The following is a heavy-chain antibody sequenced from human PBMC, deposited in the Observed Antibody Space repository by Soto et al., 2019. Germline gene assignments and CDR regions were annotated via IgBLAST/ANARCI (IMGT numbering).Heavy chain of an antibody. Sequence: QVQLQESGPGLVKPSETLSLTCTVSGGSISSYYWSWIRQPAGKGLEWIGRIYTSGSTNYNPSLKSRVTTAVDTPKNQFSLKRSSVTAADTAVYYCARVEAVAGKLYWYCDLWGRGTLVTVSS. D-gene: IGHD6-19*01. V-gene: IGHV4-4*07. CDR3: ARVEAVAGKLYWYCDL. J-gene: IGHJ2*01. CDR1: GGSISSYY. CDR2: IYTSGST.